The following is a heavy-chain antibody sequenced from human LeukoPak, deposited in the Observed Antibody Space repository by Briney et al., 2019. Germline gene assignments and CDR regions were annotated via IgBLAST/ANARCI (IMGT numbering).Heavy chain of an antibody. CDR3: ARDRHIVVVPAAIDY. J-gene: IGHJ4*02. V-gene: IGHV3-21*01. D-gene: IGHD2-2*01. Sequence: GGSLRPSCAASGFTFSRYSMNWVRQAPGKGLEWVSSISSSSSYIYYADSVKGRFTISRDNAKNSLYLQMNSLRAEDTAVYYCARDRHIVVVPAAIDYWGQGTLVTVSS. CDR2: ISSSSSYI. CDR1: GFTFSRYS.